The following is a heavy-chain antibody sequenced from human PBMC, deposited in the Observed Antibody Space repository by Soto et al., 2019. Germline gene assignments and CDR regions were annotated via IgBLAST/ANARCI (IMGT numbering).Heavy chain of an antibody. J-gene: IGHJ5*02. CDR3: ARGRSLKWNWFDR. Sequence: GASVKVSCKASGYTFTRYTMNWVRQAPGQGLEWMGWIFPNSGATNYAQKFQGRVTLTRDTSLSTGYMDLTRLTSDDTAVYYCARGRSLKWNWFDRWGQGTLVTVSS. V-gene: IGHV1-2*02. CDR2: IFPNSGAT. D-gene: IGHD2-15*01. CDR1: GYTFTRYT.